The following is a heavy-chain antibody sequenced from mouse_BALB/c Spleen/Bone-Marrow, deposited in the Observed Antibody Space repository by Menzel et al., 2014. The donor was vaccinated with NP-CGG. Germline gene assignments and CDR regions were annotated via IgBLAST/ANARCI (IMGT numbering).Heavy chain of an antibody. CDR1: GFTFSSYG. V-gene: IGHV5-6*01. J-gene: IGHJ2*01. Sequence: EVQVVESGGDLVKPGGSLKLSCAASGFTFSSYGMSWVRQTPDKRLEWVATISSGGSYTYYPDSVKGRFTISRDNAKNTLYLLMSRLKSEDTAMYYCARKTYYDYDGYFDYWGQGTTLTVSS. CDR2: ISSGGSYT. CDR3: ARKTYYDYDGYFDY. D-gene: IGHD2-4*01.